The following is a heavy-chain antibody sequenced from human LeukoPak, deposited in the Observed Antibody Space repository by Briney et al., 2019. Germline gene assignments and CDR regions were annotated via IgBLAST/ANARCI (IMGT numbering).Heavy chain of an antibody. CDR3: AREICYGGDCYSDSFDY. D-gene: IGHD2-21*02. J-gene: IGHJ4*02. CDR1: GFIFSTYS. Sequence: GGSLRLSCAVSGFIFSTYSMNWVRQAPGKGLEWGSSISSSSSYIYYADSVKGRFTISRDNAKSSLYLQMNSLRAEDTAVYYCAREICYGGDCYSDSFDYWGQGTLVTVSS. V-gene: IGHV3-21*01. CDR2: ISSSSSYI.